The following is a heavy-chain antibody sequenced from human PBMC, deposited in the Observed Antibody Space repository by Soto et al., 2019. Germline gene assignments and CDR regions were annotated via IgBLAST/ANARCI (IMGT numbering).Heavy chain of an antibody. Sequence: QLQLQESGPGLVKPSETLSLTCSVSGGSISSSSYFWGWIRQPPGKGLEWIGSMYYSGSTNYNPSLKSRVTISVDTSKTQXXXXXSPVXAXDTAXXYXXXHGEMTIRSLNWFDPWGQGTLVTVSS. CDR3: XXHGEMTIRSLNWFDP. CDR2: MYYSGST. J-gene: IGHJ5*02. CDR1: GGSISSSSYF. D-gene: IGHD4-17*01. V-gene: IGHV4-39*01.